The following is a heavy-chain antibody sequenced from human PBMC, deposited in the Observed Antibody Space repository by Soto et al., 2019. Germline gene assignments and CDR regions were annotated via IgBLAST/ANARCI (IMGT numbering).Heavy chain of an antibody. Sequence: GGSLRLSCAASGFTFDDYAMHWVRQAPGKGLEWVSGISWNSGSIGYADSVKGRFTISRDNAKNSLYLQMNSLRAEDTALYYCAKEYSSRGPDAFDIWGQGTMVTVSS. D-gene: IGHD6-13*01. V-gene: IGHV3-9*01. CDR2: ISWNSGSI. J-gene: IGHJ3*02. CDR3: AKEYSSRGPDAFDI. CDR1: GFTFDDYA.